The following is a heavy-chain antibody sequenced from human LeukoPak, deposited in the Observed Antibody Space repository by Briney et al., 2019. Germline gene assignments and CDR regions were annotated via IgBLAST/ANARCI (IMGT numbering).Heavy chain of an antibody. CDR1: GFIFSSYG. J-gene: IGHJ3*01. Sequence: GGPLRLSGAASGFIFSSYGMHWVRQAPGKGLKWVAFIRYDGSRKYYADSVKGRFTTSRDNSKNKLYLQMNSLRAEDTAMYYCAKVSLNTVNDGFVWGQGTMVSVSS. CDR2: IRYDGSRK. V-gene: IGHV3-30*02. D-gene: IGHD4-17*01. CDR3: AKVSLNTVNDGFV.